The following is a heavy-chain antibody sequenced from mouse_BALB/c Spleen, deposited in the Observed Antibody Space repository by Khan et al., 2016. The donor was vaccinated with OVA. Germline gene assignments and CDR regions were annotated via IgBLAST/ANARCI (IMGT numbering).Heavy chain of an antibody. V-gene: IGHV3-6*02. CDR1: GYSITSGYY. CDR2: ISYDGSN. CDR3: ARSLYSYDPAWFAY. Sequence: EVQLQESGPGLVKPSQSLSLTCSVTGYSITSGYYCNWIRQFPGNKLEWMGYISYDGSNNYNPSLRNRISVTRDTSKNQFYLKLNSVPTEDTATVYCARSLYSYDPAWFAYWGQGTLVTVSA. J-gene: IGHJ3*01. D-gene: IGHD2-12*01.